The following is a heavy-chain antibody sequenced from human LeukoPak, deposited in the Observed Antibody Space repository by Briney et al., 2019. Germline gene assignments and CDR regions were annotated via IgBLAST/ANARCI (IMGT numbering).Heavy chain of an antibody. J-gene: IGHJ4*02. V-gene: IGHV3-30*02. CDR1: GFTFSRSA. CDR3: AKDESHSSSSGIVGIDY. Sequence: GGSLRLSCAASGFTFSRSAMSWVRQAPGKGLEWVAFIHYDGSNKYYADSVKGRFTISRDNSKNTLYLQMNSLRAEDTAVYYCAKDESHSSSSGIVGIDYWGQGTLVTVSS. CDR2: IHYDGSNK. D-gene: IGHD6-6*01.